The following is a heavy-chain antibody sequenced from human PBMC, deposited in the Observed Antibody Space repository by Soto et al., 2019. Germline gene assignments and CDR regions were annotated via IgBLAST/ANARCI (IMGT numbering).Heavy chain of an antibody. CDR1: GFSLTTTAVG. CDR2: LYWDDDK. J-gene: IGHJ4*02. V-gene: IGHV2-5*02. CDR3: VHTPQSITAAIGFRFDY. D-gene: IGHD6-13*01. Sequence: LVNPTQTLPVTCSFSGFSLTTTAVGVGWIRQPPGKALEWLALLYWDDDKAYSPSLKNRVAITRDTSKNQVVLTLTNVGPVDTATYYCVHTPQSITAAIGFRFDYWGQGALVTVSS.